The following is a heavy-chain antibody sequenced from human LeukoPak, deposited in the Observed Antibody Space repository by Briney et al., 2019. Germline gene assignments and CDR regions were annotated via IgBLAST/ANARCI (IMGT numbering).Heavy chain of an antibody. V-gene: IGHV4-61*02. J-gene: IGHJ6*03. Sequence: PSETLSLTCTVSGGSISSSTYYWSWIRQPAGKGLEWIGRIYTSGSTNYNPSLKSRVTMSVDTSKNQFSLKLSSVTAADTAVYYCASTPSYSSSWYLRADFDYYYYMDVWGKGTTVTISS. D-gene: IGHD6-13*01. CDR2: IYTSGST. CDR1: GGSISSSTYY. CDR3: ASTPSYSSSWYLRADFDYYYYMDV.